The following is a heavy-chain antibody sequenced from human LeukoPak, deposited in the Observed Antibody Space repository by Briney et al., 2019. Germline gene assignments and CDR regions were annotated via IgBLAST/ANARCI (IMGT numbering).Heavy chain of an antibody. V-gene: IGHV4-34*01. Sequence: SETLSLTCAVYGGSFSGYYWSWIRQPPGKGLEWIGEINHSGNTNYNPSLKSRVTISVDTSKNQFSLKLSSVTAADTAVYYCARGVGYDFWSGYYYYYYGMDVWGQGTTVTVSS. CDR2: INHSGNT. CDR1: GGSFSGYY. D-gene: IGHD3-3*01. CDR3: ARGVGYDFWSGYYYYYYGMDV. J-gene: IGHJ6*02.